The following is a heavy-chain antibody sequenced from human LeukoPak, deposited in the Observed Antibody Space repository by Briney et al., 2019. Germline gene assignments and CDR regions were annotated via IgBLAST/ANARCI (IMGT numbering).Heavy chain of an antibody. CDR3: ARDQLSYCDGDCP. J-gene: IGHJ5*02. V-gene: IGHV3-74*01. D-gene: IGHD2-21*02. CDR2: INGDGSDT. CDR1: GFTFSNYW. Sequence: GGFRRLSCAASGFTFSNYWMHWVRQVPGKGPEWVSHINGDGSDTGYADSVKGRFTISRDNRKNTVYLQMNSLRAEDTAVYYCARDQLSYCDGDCPWGQGTLVTVSP.